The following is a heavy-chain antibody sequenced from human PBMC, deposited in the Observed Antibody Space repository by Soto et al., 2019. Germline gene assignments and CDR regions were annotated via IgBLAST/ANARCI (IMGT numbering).Heavy chain of an antibody. J-gene: IGHJ4*02. V-gene: IGHV3-9*01. CDR3: AKDQGSL. CDR2: ISWNSGSI. Sequence: DVQLVESGGGLVQPGRSLRLSCAASGFTFDDYAMHWVRQAPGKGLEWVSGISWNSGSIGYADSVKGRFTISRDNAKNFLYLQMNRLRAEDTALYYCAKDQGSLWGQGTLVTVSS. CDR1: GFTFDDYA.